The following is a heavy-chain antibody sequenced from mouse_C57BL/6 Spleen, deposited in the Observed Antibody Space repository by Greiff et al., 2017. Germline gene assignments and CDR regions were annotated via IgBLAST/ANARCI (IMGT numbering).Heavy chain of an antibody. Sequence: QVQLQQSGAELARPGASVKLSCKASGYTFTSYWMQWVKQRPGQGLEWIGEIDPSDSYTNYNQKFKGKATLTVDTSSSTAYMQLSSLTSEDSAVYYCARKITTVVATDYWGQGTTLTVSS. V-gene: IGHV1-50*01. CDR1: GYTFTSYW. CDR2: IDPSDSYT. D-gene: IGHD1-1*01. J-gene: IGHJ2*01. CDR3: ARKITTVVATDY.